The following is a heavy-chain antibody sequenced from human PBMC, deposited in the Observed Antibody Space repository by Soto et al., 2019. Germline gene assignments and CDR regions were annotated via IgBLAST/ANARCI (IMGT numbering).Heavy chain of an antibody. CDR1: VGPVVSGFTFGDYA. CDR3: GQAQNWYAGDVSFDS. Sequence: ELHLVESGGDLVQPGRSLRLSCVGSVGPVVSGFTFGDYAMHWVRLGPGRGLEWVAGISWNGRNIAYADSVRGRFTISRDNTKNSGYLQMNSLSPEDTALYYCGQAQNWYAGDVSFDSWGQGTRVTVSS. CDR2: ISWNGRNI. D-gene: IGHD1-1*01. V-gene: IGHV3-9*01. J-gene: IGHJ4*02.